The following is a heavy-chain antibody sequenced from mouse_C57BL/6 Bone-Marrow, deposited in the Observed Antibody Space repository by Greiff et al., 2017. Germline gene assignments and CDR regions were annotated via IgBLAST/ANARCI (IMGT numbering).Heavy chain of an antibody. CDR2: IYPGSGST. V-gene: IGHV1-55*01. CDR1: GFTITSYW. J-gene: IGHJ4*01. Sequence: QVQLQQPGAELVKPGASVKMSCKASGFTITSYWITWVKQRPGQGLEWIGDIYPGSGSTNYTEKFKSKATMTVDTSYSTAYMQLSSLTSEYSAVYYCARRRDKSAMDYGGQGTSVTVSS. CDR3: ARRRDKSAMDY.